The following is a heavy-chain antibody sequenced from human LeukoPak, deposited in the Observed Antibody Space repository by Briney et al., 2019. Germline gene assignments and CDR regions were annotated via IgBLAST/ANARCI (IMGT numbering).Heavy chain of an antibody. CDR3: ARTPYYDFWSGYYYMDV. CDR2: MNPNSGNT. CDR1: GYTFTSYD. V-gene: IGHV1-8*02. J-gene: IGHJ6*03. D-gene: IGHD3-3*01. Sequence: VASVKVSCKASGYTFTSYDINWVRQATGQGLEWMGWMNPNSGNTGYAQKLQGRVTMTTDTSTSTAYMELRSLRSDDTAVYYCARTPYYDFWSGYYYMDVWGKGTTVTVSS.